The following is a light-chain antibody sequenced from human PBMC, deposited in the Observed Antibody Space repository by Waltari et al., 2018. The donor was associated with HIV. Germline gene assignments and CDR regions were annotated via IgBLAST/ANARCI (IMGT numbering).Light chain of an antibody. Sequence: ETTLTQSPAFMSATPGDKVTISCKPTQEIHNYVSWYQRKPGEAAIVLIQEATTLVPGIPRRFSGSGFGTDFTLTINKVESEDAAYYFCLQYSDFPLTFGQGTTLEIK. CDR2: EAT. J-gene: IGKJ2*01. CDR1: QEIHNY. V-gene: IGKV5-2*01. CDR3: LQYSDFPLT.